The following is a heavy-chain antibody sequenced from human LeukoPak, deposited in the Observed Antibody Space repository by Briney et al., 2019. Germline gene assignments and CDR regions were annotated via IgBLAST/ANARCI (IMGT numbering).Heavy chain of an antibody. V-gene: IGHV3-7*01. CDR3: ARGFGVAYYYYSMDV. CDR1: GLTYSRYW. CDR2: IKEDGSEK. Sequence: PGGSLRLSCAASGLTYSRYWMSWVRQAPGKGLEWVANIKEDGSEKYYVDSVKGRFTISRDNAKNSLYLQMNSLRAEDTAVYYCARGFGVAYYYYSMDVWGKGTTVTISS. J-gene: IGHJ6*03. D-gene: IGHD3-3*01.